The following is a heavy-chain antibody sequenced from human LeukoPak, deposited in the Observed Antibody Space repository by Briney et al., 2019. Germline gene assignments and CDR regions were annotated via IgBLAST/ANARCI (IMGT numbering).Heavy chain of an antibody. D-gene: IGHD6-19*01. V-gene: IGHV4-59*01. J-gene: IGHJ3*01. CDR1: GGAISTYH. CDR2: IYYDGST. Sequence: SETLSLTCTVSGGAISTYHWSWIRQPPGKGLEWIGYIYYDGSTNYSPSLKSRVTISIDTSKDQFSLKFYSVTTADTAMYYCARAWAVAGTGSSQIWGQGTMVTVSS. CDR3: ARAWAVAGTGSSQI.